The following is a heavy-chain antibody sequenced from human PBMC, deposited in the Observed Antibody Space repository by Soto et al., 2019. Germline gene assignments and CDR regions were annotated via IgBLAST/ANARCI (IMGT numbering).Heavy chain of an antibody. J-gene: IGHJ4*02. D-gene: IGHD2-8*01. V-gene: IGHV4-59*08. CDR2: IYYSGTT. CDR1: GGSISSYH. CDR3: ARHRGMGLFDY. Sequence: QVQLQESGPGLVKPSKTLSLTCTVSGGSISSYHWTWIRQAPGKGLEWIGNIYYSGTTNYNPSLKSRVTISIDTSKKQFSLKLSSVTAADTAVYHCARHRGMGLFDYWGQGTLVTVSS.